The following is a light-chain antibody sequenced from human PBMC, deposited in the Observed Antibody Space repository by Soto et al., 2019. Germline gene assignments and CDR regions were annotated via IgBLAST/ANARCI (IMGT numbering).Light chain of an antibody. CDR2: EVT. V-gene: IGLV2-18*02. CDR3: SSYTSSSRYI. CDR1: SSDVGRYDR. J-gene: IGLJ1*01. Sequence: QSALTQPPPVSGSPGQSVTISCTGSSSDVGRYDRVSWYQQSPGTAPKLIIYEVTNRPSGVPDRFSGSKSGNTASLTISGLQAEDEADFYCSSYTSSSRYIFGTGTRSPS.